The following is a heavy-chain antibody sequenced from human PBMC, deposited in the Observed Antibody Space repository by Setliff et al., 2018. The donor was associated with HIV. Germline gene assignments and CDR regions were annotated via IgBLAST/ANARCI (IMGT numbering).Heavy chain of an antibody. CDR1: GGSISSYY. CDR2: IYTSGST. Sequence: RPSETLSLTCSVSGGSISSYYWSWIRQPAGKGLEWIGRIYTSGSTNYNTSLKSRVTMSVDTSKKQFSLKLSSVTAADTAVYYCARDGELTDAFDIWGQGTMVTVSS. CDR3: ARDGELTDAFDI. V-gene: IGHV4-4*07. D-gene: IGHD1-26*01. J-gene: IGHJ3*02.